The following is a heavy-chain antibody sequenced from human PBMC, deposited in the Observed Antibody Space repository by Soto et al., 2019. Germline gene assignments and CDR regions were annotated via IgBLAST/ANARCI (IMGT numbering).Heavy chain of an antibody. CDR3: AKDTGIAARPAGYFEL. CDR1: GFTFDDYA. Sequence: GGSLRLSCAASGFTFDDYAMHWVRQAPGKGLEWVSGISWNSGSIGYADSVKGRFTISRDNAKNSLYLQMNSLRAEDTALYYCAKDTGIAARPAGYFELWGRGTRVTVS. J-gene: IGHJ2*01. V-gene: IGHV3-9*01. CDR2: ISWNSGSI. D-gene: IGHD6-6*01.